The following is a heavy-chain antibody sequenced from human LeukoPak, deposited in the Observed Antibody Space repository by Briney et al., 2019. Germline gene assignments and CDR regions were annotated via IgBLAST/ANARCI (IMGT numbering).Heavy chain of an antibody. J-gene: IGHJ4*02. Sequence: PSETLSLTCTVSGGSISSYYWSWIRQPPGKGLEWIGYIYYSGSTNYNPSLKSRVTISVDTSKNQFSLKLSSVTAADTAVYYCARVGRWNNQLGTLTRSRYYFDYWGQGTLVTVSS. CDR2: IYYSGST. V-gene: IGHV4-59*12. CDR1: GGSISSYY. D-gene: IGHD7-27*01. CDR3: ARVGRWNNQLGTLTRSRYYFDY.